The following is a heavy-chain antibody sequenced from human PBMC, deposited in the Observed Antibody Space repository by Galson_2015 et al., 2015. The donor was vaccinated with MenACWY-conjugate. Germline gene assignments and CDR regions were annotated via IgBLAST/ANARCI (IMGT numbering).Heavy chain of an antibody. D-gene: IGHD5-18*01. CDR2: IRHDGSNT. Sequence: SLRLSCAASGFTFSSNGMHWVRQAPGKGLEWVAFIRHDGSNTYYGESVKGRFTISRDNPKNTLYLQMNSLRPEDTAVYYCATAGRGDNPGELYWGQGTLVPVSS. CDR3: ATAGRGDNPGELY. V-gene: IGHV3-30*02. J-gene: IGHJ4*02. CDR1: GFTFSSNG.